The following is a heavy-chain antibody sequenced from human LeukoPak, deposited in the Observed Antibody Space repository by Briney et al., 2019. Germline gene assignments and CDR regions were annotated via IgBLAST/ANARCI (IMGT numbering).Heavy chain of an antibody. CDR1: GFTVSSNY. Sequence: GGCLRLSCAASGFTVSSNYMSWVRQAPGKGLEWVSVIYSGGSTYYADSVKGRFTISRDNSKNTLYLQMNSLRAEDTAVYYCAKSHVSTATGTGRYFDYWGQGTLVTVSS. V-gene: IGHV3-53*01. D-gene: IGHD3-9*01. J-gene: IGHJ4*02. CDR3: AKSHVSTATGTGRYFDY. CDR2: IYSGGST.